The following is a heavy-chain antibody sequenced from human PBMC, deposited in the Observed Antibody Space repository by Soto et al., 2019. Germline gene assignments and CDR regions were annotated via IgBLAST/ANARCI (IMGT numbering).Heavy chain of an antibody. CDR2: ISYDGSNK. D-gene: IGHD4-17*01. CDR1: GFTFSSYG. CDR3: AKTRRPTVTGDFDY. Sequence: QVQLVESGGGVVQPGRSLRLSCAASGFTFSSYGMHWVRQAPGKGLEWVAVISYDGSNKYYADSVKGRFTISRDNSKNTLYLQMNSLRAEDTAVYYCAKTRRPTVTGDFDYWGQGTLVTVSS. J-gene: IGHJ4*02. V-gene: IGHV3-30*18.